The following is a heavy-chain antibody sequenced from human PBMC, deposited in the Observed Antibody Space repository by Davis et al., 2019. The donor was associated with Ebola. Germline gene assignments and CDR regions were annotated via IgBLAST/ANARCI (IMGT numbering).Heavy chain of an antibody. CDR3: ARHVGSNWSSFDF. Sequence: GESLKISCKGSGNSFSNLWIAWVRQMPGKGLEWMGIIYTGDSDTRYSPSFRGQVTISADKSITTAYLQWSSLKASDTAMYYCARHVGSNWSSFDFWGQGTLVTVSS. D-gene: IGHD6-13*01. V-gene: IGHV5-51*01. CDR1: GNSFSNLW. CDR2: IYTGDSDT. J-gene: IGHJ4*02.